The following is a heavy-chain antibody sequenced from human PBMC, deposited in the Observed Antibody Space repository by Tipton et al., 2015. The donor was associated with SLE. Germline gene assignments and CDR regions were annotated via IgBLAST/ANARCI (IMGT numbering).Heavy chain of an antibody. J-gene: IGHJ4*02. CDR3: TRVSGSGTFLPDY. V-gene: IGHV3-49*03. D-gene: IGHD3-10*01. CDR1: GFILGDYG. CDR2: LRNKRYGGTA. Sequence: SLRLSCLTSGFILGDYGVSWFRQAPGKGLEWVGFLRNKRYGGTAEFAASVEGRFSISKDDSRLIDYLQMSSLRTEDKAVYYCTRVSGSGTFLPDYWGQGTLVTVS.